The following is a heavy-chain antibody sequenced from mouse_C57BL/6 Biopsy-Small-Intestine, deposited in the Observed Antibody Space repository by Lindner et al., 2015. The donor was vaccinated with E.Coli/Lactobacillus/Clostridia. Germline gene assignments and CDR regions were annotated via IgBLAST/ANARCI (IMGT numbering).Heavy chain of an antibody. J-gene: IGHJ4*01. CDR2: INPYYGST. Sequence: VQLQESGAELVKPGASVKISCKASGYSFTGYNMNWVKQSHGKSLEWIGNINPYYGSTNYNQKFKAKATLTVDKSSSTAYMQLKSLTSEDSAVYYCARSEAMDYWGQGTSVTVSS. V-gene: IGHV1-39*01. CDR1: GYSFTGYN. CDR3: ARSEAMDY.